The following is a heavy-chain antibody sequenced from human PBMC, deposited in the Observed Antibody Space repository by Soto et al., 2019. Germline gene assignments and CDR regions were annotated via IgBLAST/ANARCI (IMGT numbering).Heavy chain of an antibody. CDR2: IYYSGST. V-gene: IGHV4-59*12. J-gene: IGHJ4*02. CDR3: ARDLDYFDY. CDR1: NGSISRYY. Sequence: SETLSLTCTVSNGSISRYYWSWIRQPPGRGLEWIGYIYYSGSTNYNPSLKSRVTISVDTSKTQFSLKLTSVTAADTAVYYCARDLDYFDYWGQGTLVTVSS.